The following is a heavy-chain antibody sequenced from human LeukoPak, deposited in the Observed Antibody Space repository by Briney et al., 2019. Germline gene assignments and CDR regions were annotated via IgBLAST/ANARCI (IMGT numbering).Heavy chain of an antibody. CDR2: INPNSGGT. Sequence: GASVKVSCKASGYTFTSYGISWVRQAPGQGLEWMGWINPNSGGTNYAQKFQGRVTMTRDTSISTAYMELSRLRSDDTAVYYCARDSIVGAVDYWGQGTLVTVSS. J-gene: IGHJ4*02. D-gene: IGHD1-26*01. V-gene: IGHV1-2*02. CDR1: GYTFTSYG. CDR3: ARDSIVGAVDY.